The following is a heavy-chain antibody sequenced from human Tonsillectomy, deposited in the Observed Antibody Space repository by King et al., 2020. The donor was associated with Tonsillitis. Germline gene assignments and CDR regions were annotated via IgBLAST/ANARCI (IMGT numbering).Heavy chain of an antibody. CDR1: GFTFSSYS. J-gene: IGHJ6*03. V-gene: IGHV3-21*01. CDR2: ISSSSSYI. CDR3: ARAYYDYVWGSPRYMDV. D-gene: IGHD3-16*01. Sequence: VQLVESGGGLVKPGGSLRLSCAASGFTFSSYSMNWVRQAPGKGLEWVSSISSSSSYIYYADSVKGRFTISRDNAKNSLYLQMNSLRAEDTAVYYCARAYYDYVWGSPRYMDVWGKGTTVTVSS.